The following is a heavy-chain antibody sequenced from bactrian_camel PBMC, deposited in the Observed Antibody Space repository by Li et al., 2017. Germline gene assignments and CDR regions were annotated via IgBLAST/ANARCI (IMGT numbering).Heavy chain of an antibody. CDR2: ISSDGSKT. CDR3: VTYRTYFPY. Sequence: VQLVESGGGLVQPGGSLRLSCAASGLPFSSYYMSWVRLAPGTGLEWVSNISSDGSKTYYSDSVKGRFTISRDIAKNTVYLQMNSLESEDTALYYCVTYRTYFPYWGQGTQVTVS. J-gene: IGHJ4*01. CDR1: GLPFSSYY. D-gene: IGHD2*01. V-gene: IGHV3-2*01.